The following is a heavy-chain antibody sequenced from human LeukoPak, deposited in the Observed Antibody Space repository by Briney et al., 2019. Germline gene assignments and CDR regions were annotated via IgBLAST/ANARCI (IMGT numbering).Heavy chain of an antibody. Sequence: SETLSLTCTVSGGSISSGDYYWGWVRQSPGTGLEWIGYIYYTGSTYYNPSLKSRLTISVDTSKNQFSLKLNSVTAADTAVYYCARTYYFDSSGYIDSFDIWGQGTMVTVSS. D-gene: IGHD3-22*01. CDR3: ARTYYFDSSGYIDSFDI. CDR2: IYYTGST. CDR1: GGSISSGDYY. V-gene: IGHV4-30-4*01. J-gene: IGHJ3*02.